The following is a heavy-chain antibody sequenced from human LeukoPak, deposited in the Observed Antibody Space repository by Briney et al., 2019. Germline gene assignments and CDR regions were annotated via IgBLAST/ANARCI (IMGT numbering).Heavy chain of an antibody. V-gene: IGHV1-69*01. D-gene: IGHD2-15*01. Sequence: SVKVSCKASGGTFSNYGISWVRQAPGQGLEWMGGIIPISRTVQYAQKFRDRVTLTADESTNTAFMELSSLRSEDTATYYCASLGHYSGGNCYTYYFDAWGQGTLVTVSS. CDR3: ASLGHYSGGNCYTYYFDA. CDR1: GGTFSNYG. CDR2: IIPISRTV. J-gene: IGHJ4*02.